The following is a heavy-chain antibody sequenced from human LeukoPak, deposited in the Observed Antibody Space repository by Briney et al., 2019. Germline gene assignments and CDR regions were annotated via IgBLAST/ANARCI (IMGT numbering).Heavy chain of an antibody. CDR3: ASWGYYDSSGYSS. CDR2: ISGSGGNT. CDR1: GFTFSNYG. V-gene: IGHV3-23*01. J-gene: IGHJ5*02. D-gene: IGHD3-22*01. Sequence: GGSLRLSCAASGFTFSNYGMSWVRQAPGKGLEWVSTISGSGGNTYYADSVKGRFTISRDTSKNTLYLQMNSPRAEDTAVYYCASWGYYDSSGYSSWGQGTLVTVSS.